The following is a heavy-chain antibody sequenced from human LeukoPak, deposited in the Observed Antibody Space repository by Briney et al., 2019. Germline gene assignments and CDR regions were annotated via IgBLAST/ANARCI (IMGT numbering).Heavy chain of an antibody. CDR3: ARGLARTSMVTRGGVRFDY. CDR2: MNPDSGNT. CDR1: GYTFTSYD. V-gene: IGHV1-8*01. J-gene: IGHJ4*02. D-gene: IGHD5-18*01. Sequence: ASVKVSCKASGYTFTSYDINWVRQATGQGLEWMGWMNPDSGNTGYAQKFQGRVTMTRNTSISTANMELSSLRSEDTAVYYCARGLARTSMVTRGGVRFDYWGQGTLVTVSS.